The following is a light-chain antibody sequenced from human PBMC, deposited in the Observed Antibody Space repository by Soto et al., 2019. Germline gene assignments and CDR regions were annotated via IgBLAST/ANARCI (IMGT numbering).Light chain of an antibody. CDR1: QSVSSN. CDR2: GAS. Sequence: EIVMTQSPATLSVSPGERSTLSCRASQSVSSNLAWYQQKHGQAPRLLIYGASTRATGIPARLSGSGYGTELTLTISSMKHEDFATYPCQQTYTTPETFGQGTKVDIK. CDR3: QQTYTTPET. V-gene: IGKV3-15*01. J-gene: IGKJ1*01.